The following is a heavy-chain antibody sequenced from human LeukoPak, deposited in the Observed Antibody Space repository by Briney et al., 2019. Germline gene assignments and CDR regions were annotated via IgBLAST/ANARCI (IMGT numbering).Heavy chain of an antibody. J-gene: IGHJ4*02. Sequence: ASVKVSCKASGYTFTGYYMHWVRQAPGQGLEWMGWINPNSGGTNYAQKFQGRVTMTRDTSISTAYMELSRLRSDDTAVYYCARVPMSATAILFDYWGQGTLVTVSS. CDR2: INPNSGGT. CDR3: ARVPMSATAILFDY. CDR1: GYTFTGYY. V-gene: IGHV1-2*02. D-gene: IGHD2-2*02.